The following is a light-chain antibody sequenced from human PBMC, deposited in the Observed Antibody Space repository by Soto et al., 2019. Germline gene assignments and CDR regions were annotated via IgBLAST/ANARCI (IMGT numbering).Light chain of an antibody. CDR3: QQSYSTPPD. CDR2: AAS. Sequence: DIQLTQSPSSESASVGDRVTISCRASQGISSYLNWYQQKPGKAPKLLIYAASGLQSGVPSRFSGSGSGTDFTLTISSLQPEDFATYYCQQSYSTPPDFGQGTRLEIK. CDR1: QGISSY. V-gene: IGKV1-39*01. J-gene: IGKJ5*01.